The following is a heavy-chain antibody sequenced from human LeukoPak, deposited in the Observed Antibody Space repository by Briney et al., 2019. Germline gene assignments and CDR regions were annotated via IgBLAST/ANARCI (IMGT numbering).Heavy chain of an antibody. J-gene: IGHJ5*02. CDR1: GFTFDDYA. CDR3: AKGRGVGSEVWFDP. D-gene: IGHD2-8*01. CDR2: ISWNSGSI. V-gene: IGHV3-9*03. Sequence: SLTLSCAASGFTFDDYAMHWVRQAPGNGLEWVSGISWNSGSIGYADPVKGRFTISRDNAKNSLYLQMNSLRAEDMALYYCAKGRGVGSEVWFDPWGQGTLVTVSS.